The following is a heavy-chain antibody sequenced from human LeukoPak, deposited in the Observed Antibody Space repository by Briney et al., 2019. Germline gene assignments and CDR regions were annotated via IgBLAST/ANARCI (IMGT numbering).Heavy chain of an antibody. CDR3: AKERGNIAVGLDY. D-gene: IGHD6-19*01. CDR2: ISDSGGST. Sequence: GGSLRPSCAASGFTLGSYAISWVRQAPGKGLEWVSSISDSGGSTYYADSVKGRFTISRDFSKNTLYVQMNSLRAEDTAVYYCAKERGNIAVGLDYWGQGTLVSVSS. J-gene: IGHJ4*02. CDR1: GFTLGSYA. V-gene: IGHV3-23*01.